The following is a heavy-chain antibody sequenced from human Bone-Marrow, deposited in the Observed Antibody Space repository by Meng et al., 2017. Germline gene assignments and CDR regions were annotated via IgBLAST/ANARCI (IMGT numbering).Heavy chain of an antibody. D-gene: IGHD6-19*01. J-gene: IGHJ4*02. CDR2: INTNTGNP. V-gene: IGHV7-4-1*02. CDR3: ARLSWGVTGNDY. CDR1: GYTFTSYS. Sequence: HGQCVKAGSELKKPGALGKMSRKASGYTFTSYSMNWVRQVPGQGLEWMGWINTNTGNPTYARGFAGRFVFSLDTSVSTAYLQISSLKAEDTAMYYCARLSWGVTGNDYWGQGTLVTVSS.